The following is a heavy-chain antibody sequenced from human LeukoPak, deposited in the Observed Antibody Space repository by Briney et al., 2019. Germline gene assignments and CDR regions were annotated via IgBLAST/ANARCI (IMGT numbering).Heavy chain of an antibody. CDR1: GFTFSSYS. Sequence: GGSLRLSCAASGFTFSSYSMNWVRQAPGKGLEWVSYITSSSSTIYYADSVKGRFTISRDNAKNSPYLQMNSLRAEDTAVYYCARDGGSWRDSPPDFWGQGTLVSVSS. CDR2: ITSSSSTI. J-gene: IGHJ4*02. CDR3: ARDGGSWRDSPPDF. V-gene: IGHV3-48*01. D-gene: IGHD6-13*01.